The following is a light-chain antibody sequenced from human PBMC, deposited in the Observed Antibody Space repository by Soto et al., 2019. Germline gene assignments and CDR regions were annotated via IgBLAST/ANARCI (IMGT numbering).Light chain of an antibody. CDR3: SSYTTIRKVK. J-gene: IGLJ2*01. CDR2: DVT. V-gene: IGLV2-14*03. Sequence: QSVLTQPASVSGSPGQSITISCTGTRSDVGGYDHVSWYQQHPDKAPRLMVYDVTNRPSGVSNRFSGSKSGNTASLTISCLQAEDEADYYCSSYTTIRKVKFGGGTKLTVL. CDR1: RSDVGGYDH.